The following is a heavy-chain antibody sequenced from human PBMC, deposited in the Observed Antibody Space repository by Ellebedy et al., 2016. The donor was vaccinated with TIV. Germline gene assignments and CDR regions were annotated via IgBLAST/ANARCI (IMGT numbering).Heavy chain of an antibody. V-gene: IGHV3-11*01. J-gene: IGHJ6*02. D-gene: IGHD6-19*01. CDR3: ARISSGRSFYGMDV. CDR1: GFSSSDYY. CDR2: ISDSGSMI. Sequence: GESLKISXAASGFSSSDYYMSWIRQAPGKGLEWVSYISDSGSMIHYADSVKGRFTISRDNSENSLYLQMNNLRAEDTAVYYCARISSGRSFYGMDVWGQGTTVTVSS.